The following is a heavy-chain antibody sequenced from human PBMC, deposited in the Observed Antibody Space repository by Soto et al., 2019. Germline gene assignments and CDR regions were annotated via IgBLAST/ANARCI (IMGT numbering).Heavy chain of an antibody. CDR3: ARGRGEWNGEIDY. Sequence: SQTLSLTCAISGDSVSSNSVAWNWIRQSPSRGLEWLGRTYYRSQWYNDYAISVKSRITINPDTSKNQFSLQLNSVTPEDTAVYYCARGRGEWNGEIDYRGQGTLVTDTS. V-gene: IGHV6-1*01. CDR1: GDSVSSNSVA. J-gene: IGHJ4*02. D-gene: IGHD1-1*01. CDR2: TYYRSQWYN.